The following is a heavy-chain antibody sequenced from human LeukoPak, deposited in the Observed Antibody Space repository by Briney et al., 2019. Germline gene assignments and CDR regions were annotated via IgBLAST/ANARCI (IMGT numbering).Heavy chain of an antibody. J-gene: IGHJ6*02. V-gene: IGHV4-39*07. CDR2: FYYSGST. Sequence: SETLSPTCSVSGGSISSSSYYWGWIRQPPGKGLEWIGSFYYSGSTYYNPSLKSRVSISVDTSKNQFSLKLSSVTAADTAVYYCARDPWYYDFWYGMDVWGQGTTVTVSS. D-gene: IGHD3-3*01. CDR1: GGSISSSSYY. CDR3: ARDPWYYDFWYGMDV.